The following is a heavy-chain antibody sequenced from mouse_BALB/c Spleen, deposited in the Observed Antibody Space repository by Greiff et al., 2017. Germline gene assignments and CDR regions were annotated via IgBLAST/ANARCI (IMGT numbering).Heavy chain of an antibody. CDR1: GYAFSSYW. CDR3: ARIYGHYFDY. D-gene: IGHD1-2*01. V-gene: IGHV1-80*01. CDR2: IYPGDGDT. J-gene: IGHJ2*01. Sequence: QVQLKQSGAELVRPGSSVKISCKASGYAFSSYWMNWVKQRPGQGLEWIGQIYPGDGDTNYNGKFKGKATLTADKSSSTAYMQLSSLTSEDSAVYFCARIYGHYFDYWGQGTTLTVSS.